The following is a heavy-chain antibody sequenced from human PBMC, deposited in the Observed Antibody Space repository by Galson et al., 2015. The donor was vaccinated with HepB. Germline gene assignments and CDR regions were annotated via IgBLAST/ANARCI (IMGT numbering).Heavy chain of an antibody. CDR2: IYYTGNT. CDR1: GGSISSTGDY. CDR3: ARRRGSYYVFDH. V-gene: IGHV4-39*01. D-gene: IGHD1-26*01. Sequence: LSLTCTVSGGSISSTGDYWGWIRQPPGKGLEWIGNIYYTGNTDYNPSLKSRVSMSVDTSTNQVSLKVSSVTAADTAVYYCARRRGSYYVFDHWGQGILVTVSS. J-gene: IGHJ4*02.